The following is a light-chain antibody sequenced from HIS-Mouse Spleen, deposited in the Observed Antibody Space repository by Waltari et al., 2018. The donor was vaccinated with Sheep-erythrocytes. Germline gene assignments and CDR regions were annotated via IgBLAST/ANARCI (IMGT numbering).Light chain of an antibody. J-gene: IGLJ3*02. CDR1: KLAVKY. Sequence: SYELTQPPSVSVPPGQTASITCSGHKLAVKYAYWYQHKPGQSPVRVLYQDSKRPSGIPVRFSGSNSGNTATLTISGTQAMDEADYYCQAWDSSTAWVFGGGTKLTVL. CDR3: QAWDSSTAWV. CDR2: QDS. V-gene: IGLV3-1*01.